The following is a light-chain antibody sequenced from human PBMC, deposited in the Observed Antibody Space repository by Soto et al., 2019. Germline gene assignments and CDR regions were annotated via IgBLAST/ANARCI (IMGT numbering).Light chain of an antibody. J-gene: IGKJ1*01. CDR3: QRRSNWPPTWT. V-gene: IGKV3-11*01. Sequence: EIVLSQSPATLSLSPGERATLSCRASQSVSSYLAWYQHKPGQAPRLLIYDASKRATSIPARFRGSGSGTDFTLTISSLEPEDFAVYYCQRRSNWPPTWTFGQGTKVEVK. CDR1: QSVSSY. CDR2: DAS.